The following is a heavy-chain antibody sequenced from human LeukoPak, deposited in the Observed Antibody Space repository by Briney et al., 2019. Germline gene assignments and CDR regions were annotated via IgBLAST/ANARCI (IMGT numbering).Heavy chain of an antibody. CDR3: ASRISSGYFPDAFDI. D-gene: IGHD3-22*01. CDR1: GGTFSSYA. J-gene: IGHJ3*02. Sequence: ASVKVSCKASGGTFSSYAISWVRQAPGQGLEWMGGIIPIFGTANYAQKFQGRVTITADKSTSTAYMELSSPRSEDTAVYYCASRISSGYFPDAFDIWGQGTMVTVSS. CDR2: IIPIFGTA. V-gene: IGHV1-69*06.